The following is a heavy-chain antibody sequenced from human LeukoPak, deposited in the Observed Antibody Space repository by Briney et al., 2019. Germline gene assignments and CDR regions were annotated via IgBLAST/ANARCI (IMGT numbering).Heavy chain of an antibody. V-gene: IGHV4-34*01. CDR3: ARGGITIFGVVIIRGVFDY. CDR2: INHSGST. Sequence: KSSETLSLTCAVYGGSFSGYYWSWIRQPPGKGLEWIGEINHSGSTNYNPSLKSRVTISVDTSKNQFSLKLSSVTAADTAVYYCARGGITIFGVVIIRGVFDYWAREPWSPSPQ. D-gene: IGHD3-3*01. J-gene: IGHJ4*02. CDR1: GGSFSGYY.